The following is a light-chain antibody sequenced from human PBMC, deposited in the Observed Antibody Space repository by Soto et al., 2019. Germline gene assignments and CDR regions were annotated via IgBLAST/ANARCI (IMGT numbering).Light chain of an antibody. CDR3: QQRSNCL. Sequence: IVMTQSPATLSLSHGERATLSCRASQSVSSYLAWYQQKPGQAPRLLIYDASNRATGIPARFSGSGSGTDFTLTISSLEPEDFAVYYCQQRSNCLFGQGTRLEI. CDR1: QSVSSY. J-gene: IGKJ5*01. CDR2: DAS. V-gene: IGKV3-11*01.